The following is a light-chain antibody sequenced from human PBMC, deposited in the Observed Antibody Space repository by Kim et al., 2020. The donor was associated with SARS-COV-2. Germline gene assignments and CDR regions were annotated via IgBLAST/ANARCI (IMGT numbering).Light chain of an antibody. CDR2: DAS. CDR1: QSVSSY. Sequence: EIVLTQSPATLSLSPGERATLSCRASQSVSSYLAWYQHKPGQAPRLLIYDASNRATGIPARFSGSGSGTDFTLTINSLEPEDFAVYYWQQRSNWPLTFGRGTKVDIK. V-gene: IGKV3-11*01. J-gene: IGKJ4*02. CDR3: QQRSNWPLT.